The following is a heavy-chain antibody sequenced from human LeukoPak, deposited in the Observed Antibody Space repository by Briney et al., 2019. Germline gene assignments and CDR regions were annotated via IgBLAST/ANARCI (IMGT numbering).Heavy chain of an antibody. J-gene: IGHJ4*02. CDR3: ARDVLLVVITTVDY. V-gene: IGHV3-30-3*01. CDR2: ISYDGSNK. Sequence: GGSLRLSCAASGFTFSSYAMHGVRQAPGKGLEWVAVISYDGSNKYYADSVKGRFTISRDNSNDTLYLQMNSLRAEDTAVYYCARDVLLVVITTVDYWGQGTLVTVSS. CDR1: GFTFSSYA. D-gene: IGHD3-22*01.